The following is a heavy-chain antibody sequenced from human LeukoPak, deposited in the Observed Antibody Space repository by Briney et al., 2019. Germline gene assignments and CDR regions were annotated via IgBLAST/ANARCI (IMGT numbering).Heavy chain of an antibody. CDR1: GGTFSSYA. D-gene: IGHD3-3*01. V-gene: IGHV1-69*13. CDR3: ARSTYYDFWSGYYSPIPIDY. J-gene: IGHJ4*02. Sequence: SVKVSCKASGGTFSSYAISWVRQAPGQGLEWVGGIIPIFGTANYAQKFQGRVTITADESTSTAYMELSSLRSEDTAVYYRARSTYYDFWSGYYSPIPIDYWGQGTLVTVSS. CDR2: IIPIFGTA.